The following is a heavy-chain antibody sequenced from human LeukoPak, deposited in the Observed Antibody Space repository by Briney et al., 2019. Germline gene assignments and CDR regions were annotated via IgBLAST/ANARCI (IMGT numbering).Heavy chain of an antibody. D-gene: IGHD2-15*01. CDR3: ARINCSGGSCLDY. J-gene: IGHJ4*02. CDR2: ISAYNGNT. Sequence: GAAVKVSCKASGYTFTSYGISWVRQAPGQGFEGMGWISAYNGNTNYAQKLQGRVTLTTDTSTSTAYMELRSLRSDDTAVYYCARINCSGGSCLDYWGQGTLVTVSS. V-gene: IGHV1-18*01. CDR1: GYTFTSYG.